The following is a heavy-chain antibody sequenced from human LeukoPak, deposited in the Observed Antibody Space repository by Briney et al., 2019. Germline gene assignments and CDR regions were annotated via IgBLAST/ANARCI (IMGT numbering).Heavy chain of an antibody. D-gene: IGHD4-17*01. CDR3: ARANGDEGRVYYFDY. CDR1: GGSIGSSSYY. J-gene: IGHJ4*02. CDR2: IYYSGNT. V-gene: IGHV4-39*01. Sequence: SETLSLTCTVSGGSIGSSSYYWGWIRQPPGEGLEWIGSIYYSGNTYYNPSLKSRVTISVDTSKNQFSLKLSSVTAADTAVYYCARANGDEGRVYYFDYWGQGTLVTVSS.